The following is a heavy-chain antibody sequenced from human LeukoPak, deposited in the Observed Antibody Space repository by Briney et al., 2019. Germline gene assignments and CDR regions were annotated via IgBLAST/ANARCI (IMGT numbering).Heavy chain of an antibody. Sequence: SETLSLTCAVYGGSFSGYYWSWIRQPPGKGLEWIGYIYYSGSTNYNPSLKSRVTISVDTSKNQFSLKLSSVTAADTAVYYCARVSLQAFDYWGQGTLVTVSS. J-gene: IGHJ4*02. D-gene: IGHD5-24*01. CDR3: ARVSLQAFDY. V-gene: IGHV4-59*01. CDR2: IYYSGST. CDR1: GGSFSGYY.